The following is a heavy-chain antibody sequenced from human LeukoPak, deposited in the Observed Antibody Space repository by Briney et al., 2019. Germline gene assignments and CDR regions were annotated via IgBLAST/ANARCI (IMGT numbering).Heavy chain of an antibody. J-gene: IGHJ6*02. CDR1: GYTFTSYD. Sequence: ASVKVSRKASGYTFTSYDINWVRQATGQGLEWMGWMNPNSGNTGYAQKFQGRVTMTRNTSISTAYMELSSLRSEDTAVYYCARDVPVPAAMGGYYYGMDVWGQGTTVTVSS. CDR2: MNPNSGNT. D-gene: IGHD2-2*01. V-gene: IGHV1-8*01. CDR3: ARDVPVPAAMGGYYYGMDV.